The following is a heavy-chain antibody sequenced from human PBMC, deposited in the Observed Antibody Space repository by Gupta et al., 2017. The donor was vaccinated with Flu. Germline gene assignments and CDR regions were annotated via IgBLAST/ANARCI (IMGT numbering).Heavy chain of an antibody. J-gene: IGHJ5*01. CDR3: ARQAEGFDS. Sequence: QVQLQESGPGLVKPSETLSLTCTVSGGSINNYYWNWIRQPPGKGLEWIGYFFYSGNTNYSPSLKSRVTISVDTSKNQFSLKLSSVTTADTAVYYCARQAEGFDSWGQGTLVTVSS. CDR2: FFYSGNT. CDR1: GGSINNYY. V-gene: IGHV4-59*08.